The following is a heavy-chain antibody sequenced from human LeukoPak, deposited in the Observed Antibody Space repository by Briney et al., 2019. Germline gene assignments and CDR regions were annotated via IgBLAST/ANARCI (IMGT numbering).Heavy chain of an antibody. J-gene: IGHJ4*02. CDR1: GFTFDDYA. Sequence: GGSLRLSCAASGFTFDDYAMHWVRQAPGKGLEWVSLITWEGGSTSYADSVKGRFTISRDNSKNSLYLQMNSLRAEDTALYYCAKDAIVGATRPYYFDYWGQGTLVTVSS. CDR3: AKDAIVGATRPYYFDY. CDR2: ITWEGGST. V-gene: IGHV3-43D*03. D-gene: IGHD1-26*01.